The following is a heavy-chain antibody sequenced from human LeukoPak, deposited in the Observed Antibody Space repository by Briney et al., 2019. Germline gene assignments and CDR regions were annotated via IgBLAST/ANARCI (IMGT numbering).Heavy chain of an antibody. V-gene: IGHV1-18*01. CDR2: ISTYDGNT. Sequence: ASVMVSCKASGYTFTTYGINWVRQAPGQGLEWMGWISTYDGNTNYAQKLRGRVSMIRDTSTSTAYLELRSLRSDDTAVYYCARGSGSSVNYFDYWGQGTLVTVSS. CDR1: GYTFTTYG. CDR3: ARGSGSSVNYFDY. J-gene: IGHJ4*02. D-gene: IGHD1-26*01.